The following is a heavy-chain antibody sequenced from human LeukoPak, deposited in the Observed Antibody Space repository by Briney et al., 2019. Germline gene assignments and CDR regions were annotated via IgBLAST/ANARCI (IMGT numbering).Heavy chain of an antibody. CDR2: IYYSGST. D-gene: IGHD6-13*01. J-gene: IGHJ4*02. CDR3: ARQSGIAAAGTSILDY. CDR1: GGSISSYY. Sequence: SETLSLTCTVSGGSISSYYWSWIRQPPGKGLEWIGYIYYSGSTNYNPSLKSRVTISVDTSKNQFSLKLSSVTAADTAVYYCARQSGIAAAGTSILDYWGQGTLVTVSS. V-gene: IGHV4-59*08.